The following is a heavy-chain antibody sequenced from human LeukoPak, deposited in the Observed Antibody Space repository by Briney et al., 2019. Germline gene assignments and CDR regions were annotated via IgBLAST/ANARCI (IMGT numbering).Heavy chain of an antibody. CDR1: GGSISSSTYY. Sequence: SETLSLTCTVSGGSISSSTYYWTWIRQPPGKGLEWMGYIYHSGSTKYNPSLESRVTISVDTSKNQFSLKLRSATAADTAVYYCARSSRGLGYDFPFDYWGQGALVTVSS. J-gene: IGHJ4*02. CDR3: ARSSRGLGYDFPFDY. D-gene: IGHD3-3*01. CDR2: IYHSGST. V-gene: IGHV4-61*01.